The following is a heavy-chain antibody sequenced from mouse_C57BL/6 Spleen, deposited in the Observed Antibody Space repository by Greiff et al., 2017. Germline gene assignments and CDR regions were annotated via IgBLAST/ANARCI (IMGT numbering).Heavy chain of an antibody. Sequence: QVQLQQPGAELVRPGTSVKLSCKASGYTFTSYWMHWVKQRPGHGLEWIGVIDPSDSYTNYNQKFKGKATLTVDTSSSTAYMQLSSLTSEDSAVYYCASAYWGQGTLVTVSA. J-gene: IGHJ3*01. CDR1: GYTFTSYW. CDR2: IDPSDSYT. CDR3: ASAY. V-gene: IGHV1-59*01.